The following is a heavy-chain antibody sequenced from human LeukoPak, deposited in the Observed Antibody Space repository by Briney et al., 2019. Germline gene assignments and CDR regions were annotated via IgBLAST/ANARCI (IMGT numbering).Heavy chain of an antibody. CDR3: ARDSGRFDVFDI. V-gene: IGHV3-53*01. J-gene: IGHJ3*02. CDR2: IYSDGRT. CDR1: GFTVSTNY. Sequence: PGGSLRLSCAASGFTVSTNYMSWVRQAPGKGLEWVSVIYSDGRTYYADSVKGRFTISRDNSKNTLYLQKNSLRAEDTAVYYCARDSGRFDVFDIWGQGTMVTVSS. D-gene: IGHD3-10*01.